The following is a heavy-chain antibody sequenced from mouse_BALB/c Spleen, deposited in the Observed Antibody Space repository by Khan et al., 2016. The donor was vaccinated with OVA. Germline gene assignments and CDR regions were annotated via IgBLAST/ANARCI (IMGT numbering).Heavy chain of an antibody. D-gene: IGHD1-1*02. CDR2: INPSNGGT. Sequence: QIQLVQSGAELVKPGASVRLSCKASGYTFTSYYLYWVKQRPGHGLEWIGDINPSNGGTNFNENFKTKATLTVDKSSSTAYMQLSSLTSEDSVVYYCTRSGYGAFAYWGQGTLVTVSA. CDR1: GYTFTSYY. CDR3: TRSGYGAFAY. J-gene: IGHJ3*01. V-gene: IGHV1S81*02.